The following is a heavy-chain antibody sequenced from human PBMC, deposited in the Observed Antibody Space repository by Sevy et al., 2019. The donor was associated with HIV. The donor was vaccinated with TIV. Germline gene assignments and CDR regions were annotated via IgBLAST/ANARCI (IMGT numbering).Heavy chain of an antibody. CDR1: GFTFSNYA. J-gene: IGHJ5*02. Sequence: GGCLRLSCSASGFTFSNYAMHWVRQAPGKGLEYVSGLSSDNAGSTYYADSVNGRFTISRDNSKNTLYLQMSSLRTEDTAVYYCSTDRIETILWSKGDWFDPWGQGTLVTVSS. V-gene: IGHV3-64D*06. D-gene: IGHD3-9*01. CDR2: LSSDNAGST. CDR3: STDRIETILWSKGDWFDP.